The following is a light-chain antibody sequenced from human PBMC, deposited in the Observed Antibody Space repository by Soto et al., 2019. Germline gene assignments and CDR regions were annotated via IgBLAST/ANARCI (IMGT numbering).Light chain of an antibody. Sequence: QSVLTQPRSVSGSPGQSVAISCTGTSSAIGGYNYVSWYQQHPGKAPKVMIYDVDKRPSGVPDRFSGSKSGNTASLTISDLQAEDEADYYCCSNAGRPDVFGTGTKVTVL. CDR1: SSAIGGYNY. V-gene: IGLV2-11*01. CDR3: CSNAGRPDV. CDR2: DVD. J-gene: IGLJ1*01.